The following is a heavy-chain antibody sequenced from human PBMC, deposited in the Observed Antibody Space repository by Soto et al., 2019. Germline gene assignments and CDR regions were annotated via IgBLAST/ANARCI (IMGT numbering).Heavy chain of an antibody. CDR3: ARAFACSGGSCYHYYYYGMDV. J-gene: IGHJ6*02. CDR1: GYTFTGYY. Sequence: ASVKFSCKASGYTFTGYYMHWVRQAPGQGLEWMGWINPNSGGTNYAQKFQGRVTMTRDTSISTAYMELSRLRSDDTAVYYCARAFACSGGSCYHYYYYGMDVWGQGTTVTVSS. V-gene: IGHV1-2*02. D-gene: IGHD2-15*01. CDR2: INPNSGGT.